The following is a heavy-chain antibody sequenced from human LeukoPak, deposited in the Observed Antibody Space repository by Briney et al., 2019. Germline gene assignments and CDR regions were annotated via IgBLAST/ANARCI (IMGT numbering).Heavy chain of an antibody. CDR2: MNPNSGNT. CDR3: ARGHWSGYSYNWFDP. D-gene: IGHD3-3*01. V-gene: IGHV1-8*01. CDR1: GYTFTSYD. J-gene: IGHJ5*02. Sequence: ASVKVSCKASGYTFTSYDINWVRQTTGQGLEWMGWMNPNSGNTGYAQKFQGRVTMTRTTSMTTAYMELNSLRSEDTAVYYCARGHWSGYSYNWFDPWSQGTLVTVSS.